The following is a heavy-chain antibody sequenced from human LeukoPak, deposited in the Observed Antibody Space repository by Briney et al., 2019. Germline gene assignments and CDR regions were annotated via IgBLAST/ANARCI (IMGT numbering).Heavy chain of an antibody. CDR2: INPSGGST. Sequence: ASVKVSCKASGYTFTSYYMHWVRQAPGQGLEWMGIINPSGGSTSYAQKFQGRVTMTRDTSTSTVYVELSSLRSEDTAVYYCARDKSYSFYDILTGSLPDYWGQGTLVTVSS. D-gene: IGHD3-9*01. J-gene: IGHJ4*02. CDR3: ARDKSYSFYDILTGSLPDY. CDR1: GYTFTSYY. V-gene: IGHV1-46*01.